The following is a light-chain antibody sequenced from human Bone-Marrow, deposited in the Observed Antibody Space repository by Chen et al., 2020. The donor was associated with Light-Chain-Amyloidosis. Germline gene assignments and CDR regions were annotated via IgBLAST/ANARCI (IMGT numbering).Light chain of an antibody. V-gene: IGLV6-57*01. CDR2: EDD. CDR3: QSYQGSSQGV. CDR1: SGSIVTNY. J-gene: IGLJ3*02. Sequence: NFMLTQPHSVSASPGKTVIISCTRSSGSIVTNYVQWYQQRPGSSPTTVIYEDDQRPSGVPDRFSGSIDRSSNSASLTISGLKTEDEADYYCQSYQGSSQGVFGGGTKLTVL.